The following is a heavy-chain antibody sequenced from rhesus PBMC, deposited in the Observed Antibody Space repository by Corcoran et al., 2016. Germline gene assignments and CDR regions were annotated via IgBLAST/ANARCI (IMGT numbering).Heavy chain of an antibody. D-gene: IGHD6-43*01. V-gene: IGHV4-93*02. Sequence: QVELQESGPAVVKPSETLSLTCAVSGGSIRSANSWNLIRQFPGKGLEWLELILGSRGVAEYKPARQRRGAMSRDTSKNQFSLKLSSVTAADTAVYYCARHCTSSHFDYWGRGVLVTVSS. CDR3: ARHCTSSHFDY. J-gene: IGHJ4*01. CDR2: ILGSRGVA. CDR1: GGSIRSANS.